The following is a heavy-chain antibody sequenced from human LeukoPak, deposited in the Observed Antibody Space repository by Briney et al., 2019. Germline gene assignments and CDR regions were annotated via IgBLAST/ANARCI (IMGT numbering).Heavy chain of an antibody. Sequence: PSETLSLTCAVYGGSFSGYYWSWIRQPPGKGLEWIGEINHSGSTNYNPSLKSRVTISVDTSKNQFSLKLSSVTAADTAVYYCARGKAPRYYDFWSGYYTVIGIGSGYYMDVWGKGTTVTVSS. J-gene: IGHJ6*03. D-gene: IGHD3-3*01. CDR2: INHSGST. CDR3: ARGKAPRYYDFWSGYYTVIGIGSGYYMDV. V-gene: IGHV4-34*01. CDR1: GGSFSGYY.